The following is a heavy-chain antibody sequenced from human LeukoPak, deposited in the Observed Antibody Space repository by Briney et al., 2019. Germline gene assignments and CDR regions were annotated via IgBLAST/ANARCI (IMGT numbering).Heavy chain of an antibody. CDR3: AKDPKAGGSFDY. CDR2: IKEDGSQK. CDR1: GFIFRKYW. D-gene: IGHD1-26*01. V-gene: IGHV3-7*03. J-gene: IGHJ4*02. Sequence: PGGSLRLSCAASGFIFRKYWMSWVRQAPGKGLEWVANIKEDGSQKNYVDSVKGRFTISRDNSKNTLYLQMNSLRAEDTAVYYCAKDPKAGGSFDYWGQGTLVTVSS.